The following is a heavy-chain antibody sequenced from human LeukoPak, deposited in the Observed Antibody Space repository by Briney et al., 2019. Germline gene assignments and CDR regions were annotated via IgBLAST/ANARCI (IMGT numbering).Heavy chain of an antibody. J-gene: IGHJ3*02. Sequence: ASVKVSCKASGYTFTRHYLHWVRQAPGQGLEWVGIINPSGGATNYAQKFQGRVTMTRDTSASTVYMELSSLRSEDTAVYYCARDWNWGSSDAFDIWGQGTMVTVSS. CDR2: INPSGGAT. CDR3: ARDWNWGSSDAFDI. D-gene: IGHD7-27*01. V-gene: IGHV1-46*01. CDR1: GYTFTRHY.